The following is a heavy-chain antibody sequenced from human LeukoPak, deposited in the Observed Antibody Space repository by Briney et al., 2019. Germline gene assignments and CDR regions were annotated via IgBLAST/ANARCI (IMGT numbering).Heavy chain of an antibody. J-gene: IGHJ5*02. D-gene: IGHD5-12*01. CDR2: MNPNSGNT. CDR1: GYTFTSYD. CDR3: ARVAWIGVRWFDP. V-gene: IGHV1-8*03. Sequence: ASVKVSCKASGYTFTSYDINWVRQATGQGLEWMGWMNPNSGNTGYAQKFQGRVAITRNTSISTAYMELSSLRSEDTAVYYCARVAWIGVRWFDPWGQGTLVTVSS.